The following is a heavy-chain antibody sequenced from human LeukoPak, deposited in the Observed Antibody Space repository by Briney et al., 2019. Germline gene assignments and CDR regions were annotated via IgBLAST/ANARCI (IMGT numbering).Heavy chain of an antibody. J-gene: IGHJ4*02. CDR1: GFTFSSYG. CDR2: IWYDGSNK. D-gene: IGHD5-18*01. V-gene: IGHV3-33*01. Sequence: GGSLRLSCAASGFTFSSYGMHWVRQAPGKGLEWVAVIWYDGSNKYYADSVKGRFTISRDNFKNTLYLQMNSLRAEDTAVYYCARDLARRGYSSPFDYWGQGTLVTVSS. CDR3: ARDLARRGYSSPFDY.